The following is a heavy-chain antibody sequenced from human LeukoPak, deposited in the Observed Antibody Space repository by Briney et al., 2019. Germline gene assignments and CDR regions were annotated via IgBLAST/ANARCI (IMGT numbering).Heavy chain of an antibody. J-gene: IGHJ4*02. Sequence: AGGSLRLSCAASGFTFSSYDMGWVRQAPGKGLEWVSRISDSGAATYYADSVKGRFTMSRDNSKNSLFLQMNSLRAEDTALYYCARIGSAAFTDYWGQGTLVTVSS. CDR2: ISDSGAAT. D-gene: IGHD3-3*02. V-gene: IGHV3-23*01. CDR3: ARIGSAAFTDY. CDR1: GFTFSSYD.